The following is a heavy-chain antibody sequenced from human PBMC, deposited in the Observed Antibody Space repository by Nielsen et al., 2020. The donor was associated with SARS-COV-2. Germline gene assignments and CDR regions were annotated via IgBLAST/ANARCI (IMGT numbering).Heavy chain of an antibody. V-gene: IGHV1-3*01. D-gene: IGHD3-10*01. CDR1: GFNFPNFA. CDR3: ARSIGIAGPYNWFDF. J-gene: IGHJ5*01. Sequence: ASVKVSCKASGFNFPNFAMHWVRQAPGHSPEWMGWINAGTGATNYRQSFQGRLTISRDKSAATVYMGLSGLTSDDAAVYYCARSIGIAGPYNWFDFWGQGTLVAVSS. CDR2: INAGTGAT.